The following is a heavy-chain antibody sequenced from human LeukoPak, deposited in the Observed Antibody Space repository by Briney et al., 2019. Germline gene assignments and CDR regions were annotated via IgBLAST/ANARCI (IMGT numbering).Heavy chain of an antibody. CDR3: ARGDSSGYYSPYFDY. CDR1: GGSISSGGYY. D-gene: IGHD3-22*01. V-gene: IGHV4-39*07. Sequence: SSETLSLTCTVSGGSISSGGYYWSWIRQPPGKGLEWIGEINHSGSTNYNPSLKSRVTISVDTSKNQFSLKLSSVTAADTAVYYCARGDSSGYYSPYFDYWGQGTLVTVSS. CDR2: INHSGST. J-gene: IGHJ4*02.